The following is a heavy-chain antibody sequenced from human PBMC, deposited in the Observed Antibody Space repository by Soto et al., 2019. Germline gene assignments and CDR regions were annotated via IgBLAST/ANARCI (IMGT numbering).Heavy chain of an antibody. CDR3: ARGACSSTSCYTLAYYYYGMDV. CDR1: GGTFSSYA. D-gene: IGHD2-2*02. V-gene: IGHV1-69*13. J-gene: IGHJ6*02. CDR2: IIPIFGTA. Sequence: SVKVSCKASGGTFSSYAISWVRQAPGQGLEWMGGIIPIFGTANYAQKFQGRVTITADESTSTAYMELSSMRSEDTAVYYCARGACSSTSCYTLAYYYYGMDVWGQGTTVTVSS.